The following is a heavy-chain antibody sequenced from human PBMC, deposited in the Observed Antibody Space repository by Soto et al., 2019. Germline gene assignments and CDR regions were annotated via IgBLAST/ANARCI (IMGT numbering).Heavy chain of an antibody. V-gene: IGHV3-23*01. Sequence: GWSLRLSCAASGFTFSSYAMSWVRQAPGKGLGWVSAISGSGGSTYYADSVKGRFTISRDNSKNTLYLQMNSLRAEDTAVYYCAKDQWDDSRYDYWGQGTLVTVSS. D-gene: IGHD1-26*01. J-gene: IGHJ4*02. CDR1: GFTFSSYA. CDR2: ISGSGGST. CDR3: AKDQWDDSRYDY.